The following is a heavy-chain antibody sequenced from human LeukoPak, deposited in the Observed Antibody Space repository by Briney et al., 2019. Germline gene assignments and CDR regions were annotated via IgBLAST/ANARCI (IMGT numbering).Heavy chain of an antibody. CDR3: ARGLGYCSSTSCYDDYYFDY. CDR1: GGTFSSYA. CDR2: IIPIFGTA. Sequence: GSSVKVSCKASGGTFSSYAISWVRQAPGQGLEWMGGIIPIFGTANYAQKFQGRVTITADKSTSTAYMELSSLRSEDTAVYYCARGLGYCSSTSCYDDYYFDYWGQGTLVTVSS. V-gene: IGHV1-69*06. J-gene: IGHJ4*02. D-gene: IGHD2-2*01.